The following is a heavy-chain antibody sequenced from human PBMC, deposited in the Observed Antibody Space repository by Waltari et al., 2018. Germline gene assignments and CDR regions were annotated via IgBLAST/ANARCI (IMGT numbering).Heavy chain of an antibody. CDR2: IYYSGST. D-gene: IGHD3-10*01. V-gene: IGHV4-59*01. J-gene: IGHJ4*02. CDR3: ARGELLDY. CDR1: GVSISSYY. Sequence: QVQLQESGPGLVKPSETLSLTCTVSGVSISSYYWSWIRQPPGKGLEWIGYIYYSGSTNYNPSLKSRVTISVDTSKNQFSLKLSSVTAADTAVYYCARGELLDYWGQGTLVTVSS.